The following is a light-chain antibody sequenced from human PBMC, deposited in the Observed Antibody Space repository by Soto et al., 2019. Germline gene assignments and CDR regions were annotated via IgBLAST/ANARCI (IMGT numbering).Light chain of an antibody. V-gene: IGKV3-15*01. Sequence: ILMTQSPATLSVSPGERATISCRASQSVSNNLAWYQQKPGQTPRLLIYDASTRATGIPARFSGSGSGREFTLTISGMQSEEFAVYYCQKYNNWPPWTFGQGTKVDIK. CDR1: QSVSNN. CDR3: QKYNNWPPWT. CDR2: DAS. J-gene: IGKJ1*01.